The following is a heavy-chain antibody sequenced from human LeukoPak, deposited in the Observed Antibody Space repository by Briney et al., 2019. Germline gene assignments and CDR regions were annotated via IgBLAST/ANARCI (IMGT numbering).Heavy chain of an antibody. Sequence: GESLKISCKGSGYTSPNYWIGWVRQMPGKGLGWKGIIYPGDSNTRYSPSFQGQVTISADKSISTAYLQWSSLKASDTAMYYCARFAYGSDYFPGHYWGQGTLVTVSS. CDR1: GYTSPNYW. V-gene: IGHV5-51*01. CDR2: IYPGDSNT. J-gene: IGHJ4*02. D-gene: IGHD3-22*01. CDR3: ARFAYGSDYFPGHY.